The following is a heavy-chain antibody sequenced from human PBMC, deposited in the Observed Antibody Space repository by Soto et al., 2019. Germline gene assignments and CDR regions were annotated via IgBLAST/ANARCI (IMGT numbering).Heavy chain of an antibody. V-gene: IGHV4-59*08. Sequence: QVPLQESGPGLVKPSETLSLSCTVSGGSISSYYWCWIRQTPGKGLEWIGYDHDSWGPNYNPSLKSRAAISLDTSKSKSSLKLTSVTATDTAVYYCARQGFGALHGRVDVWGQGTTVTVSS. CDR3: ARQGFGALHGRVDV. J-gene: IGHJ6*02. CDR2: DHDSWGP. CDR1: GGSISSYY. D-gene: IGHD3-10*01.